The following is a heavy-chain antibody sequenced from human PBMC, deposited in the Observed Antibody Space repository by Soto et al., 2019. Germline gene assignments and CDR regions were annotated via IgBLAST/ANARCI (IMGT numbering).Heavy chain of an antibody. CDR1: GYTFTSYA. V-gene: IGHV1-3*01. Sequence: QVQLVQSGAEVKKPGASVKVSCKASGYTFTSYAMHWVRQAPGQRLEWMGWINDGNGNTKYSQKFQGRVTITRDTPASTAYMELSSLRSEGTAVYYCARGPGGPDGPGDYWGQGTLVTVSS. CDR3: ARGPGGPDGPGDY. CDR2: INDGNGNT. D-gene: IGHD2-15*01. J-gene: IGHJ4*02.